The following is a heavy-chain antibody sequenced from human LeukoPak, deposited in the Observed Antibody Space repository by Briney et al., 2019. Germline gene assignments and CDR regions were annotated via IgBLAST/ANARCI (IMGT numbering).Heavy chain of an antibody. Sequence: GGSLRLSWAASGFNFNNYAMSWVRQAPGRGLEWVSSVSGSGGSSYYADSVKGRFTISRDNSKNTLYLQMNSLTAEDTAVYYCAKLTTWLQQHNFDYWGQGTLVSVSS. CDR3: AKLTTWLQQHNFDY. CDR1: GFNFNNYA. J-gene: IGHJ4*02. V-gene: IGHV3-23*01. CDR2: VSGSGGSS. D-gene: IGHD5-24*01.